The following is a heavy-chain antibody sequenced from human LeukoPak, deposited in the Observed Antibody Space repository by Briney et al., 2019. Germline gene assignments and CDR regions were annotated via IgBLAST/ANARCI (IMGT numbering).Heavy chain of an antibody. CDR2: TSDTGGST. CDR3: ARDPEPGYSGLDS. J-gene: IGHJ4*02. Sequence: GGSLRLSCAASGFTFSSFAMSWVRQAPGKGLEWVSTTSDTGGSTYFADSVHGRFTVSRDNSKNTLYLQMSTLRADDTAVYYCARDPEPGYSGLDSWGQGTLVTVSS. V-gene: IGHV3-23*01. CDR1: GFTFSSFA. D-gene: IGHD5-12*01.